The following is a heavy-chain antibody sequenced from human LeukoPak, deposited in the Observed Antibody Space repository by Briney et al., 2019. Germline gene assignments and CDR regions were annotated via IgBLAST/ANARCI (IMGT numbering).Heavy chain of an antibody. V-gene: IGHV3-30*18. J-gene: IGHJ4*02. CDR3: AKDRDLSDSSTYSVH. CDR1: GFTFGSYG. Sequence: QSGMSLRLSCAASGFTFGSYGMNWVRQAPGKGLEWVAVISSDGGAKYYADSVKGRFTISRDNSKKTVYLQMNSLGEDDTAVYYCAKDRDLSDSSTYSVHWGQGTLVTVSS. D-gene: IGHD3-22*01. CDR2: ISSDGGAK.